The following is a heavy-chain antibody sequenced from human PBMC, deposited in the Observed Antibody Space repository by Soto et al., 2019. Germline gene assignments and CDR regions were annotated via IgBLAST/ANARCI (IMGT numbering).Heavy chain of an antibody. J-gene: IGHJ6*02. CDR3: ARAKPRIRGYSYGLYRIISYYYYGMDV. CDR2: IGTAGDT. V-gene: IGHV3-13*01. CDR1: GFTFSSYD. D-gene: IGHD5-18*01. Sequence: EVQLVESGGGLVQPGGSLRLSCAASGFTFSSYDMHWVRQATGKGLEWVSAIGTAGDTYYPGSVKGRFTISRENAKNSLYLQMNSLRAEDTAVYYCARAKPRIRGYSYGLYRIISYYYYGMDVWGQGTTVTVSS.